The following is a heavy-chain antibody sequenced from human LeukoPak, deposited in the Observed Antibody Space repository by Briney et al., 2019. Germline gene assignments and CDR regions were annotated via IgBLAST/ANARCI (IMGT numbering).Heavy chain of an antibody. CDR2: ISGDSGSM. D-gene: IGHD1-26*01. V-gene: IGHV3-9*01. J-gene: IGHJ4*02. CDR3: ASGMRVGPNI. Sequence: GGSLRLSCAASGFTLDDYAVHWVRQAPGKGLEWVSGISGDSGSMGYADSVKGRFTISRDNAKNSLYLQMNSLRVEDTAVYYCASGMRVGPNIWGQGTLVTVSS. CDR1: GFTLDDYA.